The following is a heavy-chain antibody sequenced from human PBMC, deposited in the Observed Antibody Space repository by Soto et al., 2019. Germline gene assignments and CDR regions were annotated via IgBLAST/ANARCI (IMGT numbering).Heavy chain of an antibody. J-gene: IGHJ6*02. V-gene: IGHV4-34*01. CDR2: INHSGIT. Sequence: PSETLSLTCAVYGGSFSDYFWTWIRQPPGKGLEWIGEINHSGITYYNLSLKSRVTISVDTSKNQLSLKLSSATAADTAVYYCARSMYSTSAQLYYGMDVWGQGTTVTVSS. CDR3: ARSMYSTSAQLYYGMDV. CDR1: GGSFSDYF. D-gene: IGHD6-6*01.